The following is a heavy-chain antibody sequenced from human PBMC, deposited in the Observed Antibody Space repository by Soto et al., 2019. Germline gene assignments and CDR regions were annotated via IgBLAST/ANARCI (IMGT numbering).Heavy chain of an antibody. CDR1: VFTFSTST. V-gene: IGHV3-21*01. CDR2: ISSSSTYT. Sequence: PWGSLRLACAASVFTFSTSTMNWVRQAPGQGLEWVSSISSSSTYTYYAASVKGRFTISRDNAKNSLYLQMNSLRAEDTAVYYCARVGSPGYCSGGYCPPPDYWGQGTLVTVSS. D-gene: IGHD2-15*01. CDR3: ARVGSPGYCSGGYCPPPDY. J-gene: IGHJ4*02.